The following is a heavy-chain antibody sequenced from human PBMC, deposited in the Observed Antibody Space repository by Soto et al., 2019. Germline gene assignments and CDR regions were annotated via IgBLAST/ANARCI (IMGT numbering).Heavy chain of an antibody. CDR1: GFTFSSYA. V-gene: IGHV3-30-3*01. CDR3: ARGVGAMDPAFDI. Sequence: QVQLVESGGGVVQPGRSLRLSCAASGFTFSSYAMHWVRQAPGKGLEWVAGISYDGSNKYYADSVKGRFTISRDNSKNTLYLQMNSLRAEDTAVYYCARGVGAMDPAFDIWGQGTMVTVSS. J-gene: IGHJ3*02. D-gene: IGHD1-26*01. CDR2: ISYDGSNK.